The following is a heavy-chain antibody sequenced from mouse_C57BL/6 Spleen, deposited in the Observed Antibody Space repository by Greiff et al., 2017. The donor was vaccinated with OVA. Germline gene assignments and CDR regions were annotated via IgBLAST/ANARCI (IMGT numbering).Heavy chain of an antibody. CDR1: GYTFTEYT. J-gene: IGHJ3*01. Sequence: VQLQQSGAELVKPGASVKLSCKASGYTFTEYTIHWVKQRSGQGLEWIGWFYPGSGSIKYNEKFKDKVTLTAEKTSRTVYMELSRLTSEDSAVYFCARHEGLTGGPWFAYWGQGTLVTVSA. CDR3: ARHEGLTGGPWFAY. V-gene: IGHV1-62-2*01. CDR2: FYPGSGSI. D-gene: IGHD4-1*01.